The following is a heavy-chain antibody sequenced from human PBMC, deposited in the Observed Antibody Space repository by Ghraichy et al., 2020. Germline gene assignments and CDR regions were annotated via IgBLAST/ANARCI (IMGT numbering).Heavy chain of an antibody. CDR3: AKGSAGEVLRFLEWFPFDP. V-gene: IGHV3-23*01. J-gene: IGHJ5*02. CDR1: GFTFSSYA. Sequence: GGSLRLSCAGSGFTFSSYAMSWVRQAPGKGLEWVSAISGSGGSTYYTDSVKGRVTISRDNLKNTLYLQMSSLRAEDTAVYYCAKGSAGEVLRFLEWFPFDPWGRGTLVTVSS. D-gene: IGHD3-3*01. CDR2: ISGSGGST.